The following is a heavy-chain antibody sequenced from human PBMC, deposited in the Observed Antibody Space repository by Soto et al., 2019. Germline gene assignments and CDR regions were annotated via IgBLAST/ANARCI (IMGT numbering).Heavy chain of an antibody. CDR1: GGNFANCG. CDR3: ARNPRSDSFGVWNIVENWFDP. J-gene: IGHJ5*02. V-gene: IGHV3-23*01. D-gene: IGHD3-3*01. CDR2: ITHNNRAT. Sequence: QPAESLRLSCTASGGNFANCGLSWVRQPPGTGLQWVASITHNNRATYYADPAKSRFSVSRDNFRYVMYLQMKGLGVDDTAVYSGARNPRSDSFGVWNIVENWFDPWGQGSLVTVSS.